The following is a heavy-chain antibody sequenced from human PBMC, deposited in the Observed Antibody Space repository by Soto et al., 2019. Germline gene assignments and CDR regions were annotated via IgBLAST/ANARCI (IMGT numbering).Heavy chain of an antibody. Sequence: HPGGSLRLSCAASGFTFSSYWMSWVRQAPGKGLEWVANIKQDGSEKYYVDSVKGRFTISRDNAKNSLYLQMNSLRAEDTAVYYCARAGRSGWATIFDYWGQGTLVTVSS. CDR1: GFTFSSYW. J-gene: IGHJ4*02. CDR2: IKQDGSEK. D-gene: IGHD3-10*01. V-gene: IGHV3-7*03. CDR3: ARAGRSGWATIFDY.